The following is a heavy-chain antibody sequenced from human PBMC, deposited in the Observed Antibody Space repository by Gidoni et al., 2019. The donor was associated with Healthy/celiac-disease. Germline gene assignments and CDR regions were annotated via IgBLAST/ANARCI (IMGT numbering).Heavy chain of an antibody. Sequence: QVQLVQSGAEVKKPGSSVKVSCKASGGTFSSYAISWVRQAPGQGLEWMGGIIPIFGTANYAQKFQGRVTITADESTSTAYMELSSLRSEDTAVYYCARDLVYTMLLSYYGMDVWGQGTTVTVSS. D-gene: IGHD2-8*01. CDR1: GGTFSSYA. V-gene: IGHV1-69*01. CDR3: ARDLVYTMLLSYYGMDV. J-gene: IGHJ6*02. CDR2: IIPIFGTA.